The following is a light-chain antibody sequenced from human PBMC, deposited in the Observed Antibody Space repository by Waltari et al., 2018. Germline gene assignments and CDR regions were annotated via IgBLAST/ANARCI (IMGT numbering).Light chain of an antibody. CDR2: GAS. CDR3: QQSGTSPPTWT. Sequence: EIVLTQSPGTLSLSPGERATLSCRARQTLNSYYLTWYQQKPAQAPRLLIYGASTRATGGPDRCVGSGSGTDFTLPISRREPEDVAVYYCQQSGTSPPTWTFGQGTKVEIK. J-gene: IGKJ1*01. CDR1: QTLNSYY. V-gene: IGKV3-20*01.